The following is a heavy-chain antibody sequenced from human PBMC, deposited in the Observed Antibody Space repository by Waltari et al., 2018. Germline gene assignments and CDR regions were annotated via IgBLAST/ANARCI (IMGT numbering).Heavy chain of an antibody. D-gene: IGHD6-19*01. CDR1: GFTFSSYA. CDR2: IWVMGVST. Sequence: EVQLLESGGGLVQPGGSLRLSCAASGFTFSSYAMSWVRQAPGKGLEWVSAIWVMGVSTYYADSVKGRFTIYRDNSKNTLYLQMNSLRAEDTAVYYCAKDGSGWYTQPGFDYWGQGTLVTVSS. V-gene: IGHV3-23*01. J-gene: IGHJ4*02. CDR3: AKDGSGWYTQPGFDY.